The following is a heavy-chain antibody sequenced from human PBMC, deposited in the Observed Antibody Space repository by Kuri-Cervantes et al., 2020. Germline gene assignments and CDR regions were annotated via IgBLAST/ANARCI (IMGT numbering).Heavy chain of an antibody. J-gene: IGHJ4*02. V-gene: IGHV1-18*01. Sequence: ASVNVSCKASGYTFTSYGIIWVRQAPGQGLEWMGWISAYNGNTNYAQKLQGRVTMTTDTSTSTAYMELSRLRSDDTAVYYCAIQTIEDTAMDHFDYWGQGTLVTVSS. CDR2: ISAYNGNT. CDR1: GYTFTSYG. CDR3: AIQTIEDTAMDHFDY. D-gene: IGHD5-18*01.